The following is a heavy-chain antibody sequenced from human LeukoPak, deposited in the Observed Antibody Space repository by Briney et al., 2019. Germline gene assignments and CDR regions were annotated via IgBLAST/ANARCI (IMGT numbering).Heavy chain of an antibody. J-gene: IGHJ6*03. D-gene: IGHD1-1*01. CDR3: ARGRVSSSTWYSTYYYYFYMDV. Sequence: SETLSLTCSVSDDSITMYYWTWIRQPPGKGLEWIGYVDHTGSTNFNPSLNGRVSISRDTTNNLFSLRLRSVTAADTAVYFCARGRVSSSTWYSTYYYYFYMDVWGKGTTVTISS. CDR2: VDHTGST. V-gene: IGHV4-59*01. CDR1: DDSITMYY.